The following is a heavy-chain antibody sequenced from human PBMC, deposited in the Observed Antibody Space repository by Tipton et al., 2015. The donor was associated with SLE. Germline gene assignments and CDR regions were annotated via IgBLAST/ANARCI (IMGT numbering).Heavy chain of an antibody. CDR3: ARVAYGDYAPFDY. CDR1: GFTFSSYS. V-gene: IGHV3-48*01. Sequence: SLRLSCAASGFTFSSYSMNWVRQAPGKGLEWVSYISSSSSTIYYADSVKGRFTISRDNAKNSLYLQMNSLRAEDTAVYYCARVAYGDYAPFDYWGQGTLVTVSS. D-gene: IGHD4-17*01. CDR2: ISSSSSTI. J-gene: IGHJ4*02.